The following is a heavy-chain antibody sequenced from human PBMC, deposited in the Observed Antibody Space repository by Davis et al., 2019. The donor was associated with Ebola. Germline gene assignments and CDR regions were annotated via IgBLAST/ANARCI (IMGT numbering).Heavy chain of an antibody. J-gene: IGHJ6*03. Sequence: MPSETLSLTCTVSGVSISSYYWSWIRQPPGKGLEWIGEINHSGSTNYNPSLKSRVTISVDKSKNQFSLKLSSVTAADTAVYYCARVRRDIVVVPAAKSRGDYYYYMDVWGKGTTVTVSS. CDR3: ARVRRDIVVVPAAKSRGDYYYYMDV. V-gene: IGHV4-34*01. CDR2: INHSGST. CDR1: GVSISSYY. D-gene: IGHD2-2*01.